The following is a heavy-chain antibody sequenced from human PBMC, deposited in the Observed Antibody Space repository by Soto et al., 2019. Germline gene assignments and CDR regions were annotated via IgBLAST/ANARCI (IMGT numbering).Heavy chain of an antibody. CDR1: GGSISSGCYY. D-gene: IGHD6-19*01. CDR3: ARHVAGYSSGLDY. J-gene: IGHJ4*02. CDR2: IYYSGST. V-gene: IGHV4-39*01. Sequence: SETLSLTCTVSGGSISSGCYYWSWIRQHPGKGLEWIGYIYYSGSTYYNPSLKSRVTISVDTSKNQFSLKLSSVTAADTAVYYCARHVAGYSSGLDYWGQGTLVTVSS.